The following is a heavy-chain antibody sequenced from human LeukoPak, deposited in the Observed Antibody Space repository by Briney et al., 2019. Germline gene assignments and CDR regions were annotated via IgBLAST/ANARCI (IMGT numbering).Heavy chain of an antibody. CDR2: ISTYNGNT. CDR1: GYTFTTYG. D-gene: IGHD4-17*01. CDR3: ARDSGYGDYVGNP. V-gene: IGHV1-18*01. J-gene: IGHJ5*02. Sequence: ASVKVSCKASGYTFTTYGISWVRQAPGQGLEWMGWISTYNGNTNYAQKLQDRVTMTTDTSTSTAYMELRSLRYDDTAVYYCARDSGYGDYVGNPWGQGTLVTVSS.